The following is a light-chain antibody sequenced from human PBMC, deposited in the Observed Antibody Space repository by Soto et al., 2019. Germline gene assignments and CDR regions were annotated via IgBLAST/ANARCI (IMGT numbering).Light chain of an antibody. CDR2: GAS. J-gene: IGKJ1*01. CDR1: QTVTSNY. CDR3: QQYGNTPWT. V-gene: IGKV3-20*01. Sequence: EIVLTQSPGTLSVSAGERGSLSCRASQTVTSNYLAWYQQKPGQAPRLLIPGASTRASGIPDRFSGSGTGTDFTLTISRLEPQDFAVYFCQQYGNTPWTFGQGTTVEIK.